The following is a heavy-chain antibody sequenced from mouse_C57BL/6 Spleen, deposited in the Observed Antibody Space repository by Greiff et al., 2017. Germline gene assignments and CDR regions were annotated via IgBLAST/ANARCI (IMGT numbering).Heavy chain of an antibody. D-gene: IGHD1-1*01. V-gene: IGHV1-66*01. CDR1: GYSFTSYY. J-gene: IGHJ3*01. CDR2: IYPGSGNT. Sequence: QVQLQQSGPELVKPGASVKLSCKASGYSFTSYYIHWVKQRPGQGLEWIGWIYPGSGNTKYNEKFKGKATLTADTSSITAYMQLSSLTSEDSAVYYCARRLTTLPYWGQGTLVTVSA. CDR3: ARRLTTLPY.